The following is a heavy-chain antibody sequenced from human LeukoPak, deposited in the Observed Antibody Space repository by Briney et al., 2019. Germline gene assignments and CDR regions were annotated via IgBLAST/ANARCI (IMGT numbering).Heavy chain of an antibody. CDR1: GYTFTGYY. J-gene: IGHJ5*02. CDR3: ASGGAIAASNNWFDP. V-gene: IGHV1-2*02. CDR2: INPNSGGT. D-gene: IGHD6-13*01. Sequence: ASVEVSCKASGYTFTGYYMHWVRQAPGQGLEWMGWINPNSGGTNYAQKFQGRVTMTRDTSISTAYMEPSRLRSDDTAVYYCASGGAIAASNNWFDPWGQGTLVTVSS.